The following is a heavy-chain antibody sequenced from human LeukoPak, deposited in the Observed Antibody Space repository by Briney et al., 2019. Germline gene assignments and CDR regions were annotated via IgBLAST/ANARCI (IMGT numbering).Heavy chain of an antibody. CDR1: GGSISSNY. CDR3: ARYDTEMCKDAFDI. V-gene: IGHV4-4*09. J-gene: IGHJ3*02. D-gene: IGHD3-9*01. CDR2: IYTSGRT. Sequence: SETLSLTCTVSGGSISSNYWSWIRQPPGRGLEWIGYIYTSGRTNYNPSLRSRVTMSIDTSKNQFSLKLKSVTAADTAVYYCARYDTEMCKDAFDIWGQGAMVTVSS.